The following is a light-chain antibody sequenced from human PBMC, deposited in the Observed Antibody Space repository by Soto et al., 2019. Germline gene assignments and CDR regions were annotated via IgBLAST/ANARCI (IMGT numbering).Light chain of an antibody. CDR2: KAS. Sequence: DIQFTQSPSSLSASVGDRVTITCRASQSISSYLNWYQQKPGKAPKLLIYKASTLKSGVPSRFSGSGSGTEFTLTISSLQPDDFATYYCQHYNSYSEAFGQGTKVDIK. V-gene: IGKV1-5*03. CDR1: QSISSY. CDR3: QHYNSYSEA. J-gene: IGKJ1*01.